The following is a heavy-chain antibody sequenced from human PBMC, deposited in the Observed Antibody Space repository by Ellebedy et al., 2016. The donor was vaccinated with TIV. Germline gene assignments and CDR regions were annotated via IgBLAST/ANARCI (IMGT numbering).Heavy chain of an antibody. CDR1: EFTLNSHH. CDR3: ASPLTAVAVDYFDY. CDR2: IYHSGST. J-gene: IGHJ4*02. Sequence: ESLKISCAASEFTLNSHHVSWVRQAPGKGLEWIGSIYHSGSTYYNPSLKSRVTISVDTSKNQFSLKLSSVTAADTAVYYCASPLTAVAVDYFDYWGQGTLVTVSS. D-gene: IGHD6-19*01. V-gene: IGHV4-38-2*01.